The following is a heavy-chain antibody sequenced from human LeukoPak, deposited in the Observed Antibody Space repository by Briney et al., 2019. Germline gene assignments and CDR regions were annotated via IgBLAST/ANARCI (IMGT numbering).Heavy chain of an antibody. V-gene: IGHV4-34*01. Sequence: SETLSLTCAVSGGSISSGGYSWSWIRQPPGKGLEWIGEINHSGSTNYNPSLKSRVTISVDTSKNQFSLKLSSVTAADTAVYYCARGNEHVWGSYRYWFDPWGQGTLVTVSS. D-gene: IGHD3-16*02. J-gene: IGHJ5*02. CDR1: GGSISSGGYS. CDR3: ARGNEHVWGSYRYWFDP. CDR2: INHSGST.